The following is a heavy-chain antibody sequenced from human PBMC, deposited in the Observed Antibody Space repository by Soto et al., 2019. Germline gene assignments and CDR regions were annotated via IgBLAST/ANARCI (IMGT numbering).Heavy chain of an antibody. CDR1: GFTFSSYD. CDR3: VRRVSGNYDY. D-gene: IGHD1-7*01. CDR2: ISSNGGTT. Sequence: EVQLAESGGGMVQPGGSLRLPCVASGFTFSSYDMPWVRQAPGKGLEYVSSISSNGGTTYYGNSVKGRFTISRDNSKNTLYLQMGSLRAEDMAVYYCVRRVSGNYDYWGQGTLVTVSS. J-gene: IGHJ4*02. V-gene: IGHV3-64*01.